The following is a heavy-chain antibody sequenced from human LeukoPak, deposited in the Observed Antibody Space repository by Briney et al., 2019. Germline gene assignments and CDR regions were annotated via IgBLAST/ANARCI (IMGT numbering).Heavy chain of an antibody. V-gene: IGHV3-33*01. Sequence: GRSLRLSCAASGFTFSSYGMHWVRQAPGKGLERVAVIWYDGSNKYYADSVKGRFTISRDNSKNTLYLQMNSLRAEDTAVYYCASARHDIVVVPAALYGMDVWGQGTTVTVSS. CDR2: IWYDGSNK. J-gene: IGHJ6*02. CDR1: GFTFSSYG. D-gene: IGHD2-2*01. CDR3: ASARHDIVVVPAALYGMDV.